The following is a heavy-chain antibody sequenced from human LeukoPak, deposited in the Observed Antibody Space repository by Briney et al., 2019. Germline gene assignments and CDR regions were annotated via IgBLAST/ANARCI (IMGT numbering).Heavy chain of an antibody. V-gene: IGHV3-30*18. Sequence: GGSLRLSCAASGFTFRNCVIHWVRQAPGKGLEWVAVTSSDLNVKLYADSVKGRFTFSRDNSKNTLYLQMNSLRAEDTAVYYCAKGMGLRSFDYWGQGTLVTVSS. CDR3: AKGMGLRSFDY. J-gene: IGHJ4*02. CDR2: TSSDLNVK. D-gene: IGHD4-17*01. CDR1: GFTFRNCV.